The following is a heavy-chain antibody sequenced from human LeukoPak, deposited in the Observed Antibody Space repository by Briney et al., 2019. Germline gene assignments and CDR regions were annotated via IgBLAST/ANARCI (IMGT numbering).Heavy chain of an antibody. CDR2: INSDGGST. CDR1: GFTFGSYW. Sequence: GGSLRLSCTASGFTFGSYWMHWVRQAPGKGLVWVSRINSDGGSTSYADSVKGRFTISRDNAKNTLYLQMNSLGAEDTAVYYCARRIQGMAPYYFDYWGQGTLVTVSS. D-gene: IGHD5-24*01. J-gene: IGHJ4*02. V-gene: IGHV3-74*01. CDR3: ARRIQGMAPYYFDY.